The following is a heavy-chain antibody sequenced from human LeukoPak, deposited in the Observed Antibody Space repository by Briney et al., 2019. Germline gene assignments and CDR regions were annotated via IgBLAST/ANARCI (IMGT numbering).Heavy chain of an antibody. CDR2: ICYSGST. D-gene: IGHD3-9*01. J-gene: IGHJ3*02. CDR3: ARAYYDILTGYGPDAFDI. Sequence: SQTLSLTCTVSGGSISSGDYYWSWIRQPPGKGLEWIGYICYSGSTYYNPSLKSRVTISVDTSKNQFSLKLSSVTAADTAVYYCARAYYDILTGYGPDAFDIWGQGTMVTVSS. CDR1: GGSISSGDYY. V-gene: IGHV4-30-4*01.